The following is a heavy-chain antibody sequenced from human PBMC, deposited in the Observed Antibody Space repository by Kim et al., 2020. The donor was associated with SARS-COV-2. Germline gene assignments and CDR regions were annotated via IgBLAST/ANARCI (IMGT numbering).Heavy chain of an antibody. V-gene: IGHV4-59*01. J-gene: IGHJ4*02. CDR3: ARDRARYSSSWSHFDY. Sequence: SLKSRVTISVDTSKNQFSLKLSSVTAADTAVYYCARDRARYSSSWSHFDYWGQGTLVTVSS. D-gene: IGHD6-13*01.